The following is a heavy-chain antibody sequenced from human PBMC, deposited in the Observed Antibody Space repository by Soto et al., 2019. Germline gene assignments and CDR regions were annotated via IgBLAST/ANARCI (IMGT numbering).Heavy chain of an antibody. J-gene: IGHJ4*02. CDR1: GFTFSSYS. D-gene: IGHD3-16*01. CDR3: ARGEPFEKGYSFDY. V-gene: IGHV3-21*01. Sequence: GGSLRLSCAASGFTFSSYSMNWVRQAPGKGLEWVSSISSSSSYIYYADSVKGRFTISRDNAKNSLYLQMNSLRAEDTAVYYRARGEPFEKGYSFDYWGQGXLVTVSS. CDR2: ISSSSSYI.